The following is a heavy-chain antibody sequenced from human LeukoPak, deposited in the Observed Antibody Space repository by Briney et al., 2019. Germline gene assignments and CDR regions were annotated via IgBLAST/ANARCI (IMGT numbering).Heavy chain of an antibody. Sequence: GGSLRLSCAASGFTLRSYSMNWVRQAPGKGLEWVSSISSSSSYIYYADSVKGRFTISRDNAENSLYLQMNSLRVEDTAVYYCARAPTVLVGYCSSSSCQADYWGQGTLVTVSS. J-gene: IGHJ4*02. CDR2: ISSSSSYI. V-gene: IGHV3-21*01. CDR1: GFTLRSYS. D-gene: IGHD2-2*01. CDR3: ARAPTVLVGYCSSSSCQADY.